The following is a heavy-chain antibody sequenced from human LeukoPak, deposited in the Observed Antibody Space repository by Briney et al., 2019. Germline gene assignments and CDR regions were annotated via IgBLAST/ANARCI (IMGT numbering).Heavy chain of an antibody. J-gene: IGHJ6*02. Sequence: GGSLRLSCAASGFTFSSYAMSWVRRAPGKGLEWDSAISGSVGSTYYADSVKGRFTISRDNSKNTLYLQMNSLRAEDTAVYYCAKDLGYRYGKDYYYGMDVWGQGTTVTVSS. CDR3: AKDLGYRYGKDYYYGMDV. V-gene: IGHV3-23*01. CDR2: ISGSVGST. CDR1: GFTFSSYA. D-gene: IGHD5-18*01.